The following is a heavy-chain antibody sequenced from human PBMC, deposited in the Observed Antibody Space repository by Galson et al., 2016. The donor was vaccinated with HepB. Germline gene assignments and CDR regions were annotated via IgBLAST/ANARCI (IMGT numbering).Heavy chain of an antibody. D-gene: IGHD5-12*01. Sequence: SLRLSCAASGFTLGDFAMGWFRQAPGKGLEWVGFIRSVGYGGTTEYAASVKGRFTISGDDSKSIASLQMNTLKIEDTAVYYCARLRRATMRYYYYGMDVWGQGTTVTVSS. V-gene: IGHV3-49*03. CDR1: GFTLGDFA. J-gene: IGHJ6*02. CDR3: ARLRRATMRYYYYGMDV. CDR2: IRSVGYGGTT.